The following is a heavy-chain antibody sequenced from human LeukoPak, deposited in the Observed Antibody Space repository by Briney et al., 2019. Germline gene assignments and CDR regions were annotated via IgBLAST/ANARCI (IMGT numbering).Heavy chain of an antibody. Sequence: PGGSLRLSCAASGFTFSSYAMSWVRQAPGKGLEWVSAITGSGGSTYYADSVKGRFTISRDNSKNTLYLQMNSLRAEDTAVYYCARGGFPGDAFDIWGQGTMVTVSS. CDR2: ITGSGGST. CDR3: ARGGFPGDAFDI. V-gene: IGHV3-23*01. CDR1: GFTFSSYA. J-gene: IGHJ3*02.